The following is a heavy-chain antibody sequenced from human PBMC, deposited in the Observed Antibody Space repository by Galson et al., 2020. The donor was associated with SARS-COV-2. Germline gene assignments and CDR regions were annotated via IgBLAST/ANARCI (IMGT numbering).Heavy chain of an antibody. V-gene: IGHV3-21*01. J-gene: IGHJ4*02. CDR2: ISSSSSYI. D-gene: IGHD6-6*01. CDR3: ARDSYGSSSCFDY. Sequence: VSQAQGKGLAWVSSISSSSSYIYYADSVKSRFTISRDNAKNSLYLQMNSLRAEDTAVYYCARDSYGSSSCFDYWGQGTLVTVSS.